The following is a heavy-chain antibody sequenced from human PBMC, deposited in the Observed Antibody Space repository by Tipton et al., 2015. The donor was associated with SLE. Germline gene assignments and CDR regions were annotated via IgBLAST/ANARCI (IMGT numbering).Heavy chain of an antibody. CDR3: ARVTTAVTKGTYYDVMDV. D-gene: IGHD4-17*01. Sequence: GLVKSSETLSLTCAVYGGSLSDDHWSWIRQSPGMGLEWIGEINHGGSTDYNPSLKSRVTMSVDTPKKEFSLKLSSVTAADTAVYYCARVTTAVTKGTYYDVMDVWGQGTTVTVSS. CDR1: GGSLSDDH. J-gene: IGHJ6*02. V-gene: IGHV4-34*01. CDR2: INHGGST.